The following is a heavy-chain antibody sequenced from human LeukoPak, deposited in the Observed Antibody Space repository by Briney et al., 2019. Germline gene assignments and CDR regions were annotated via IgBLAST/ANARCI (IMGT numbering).Heavy chain of an antibody. Sequence: PGGSLRLSCAASGFTFSTYWMHWIRQGPGKGLVWVSRIKSDGSDTSYADSVKGRFTISRDNAKNTLYLQMSSLGAEDTAVYYGARDTGYSTAIWGQGTMVTVSS. CDR2: IKSDGSDT. CDR3: ARDTGYSTAI. D-gene: IGHD6-13*01. J-gene: IGHJ3*02. CDR1: GFTFSTYW. V-gene: IGHV3-74*01.